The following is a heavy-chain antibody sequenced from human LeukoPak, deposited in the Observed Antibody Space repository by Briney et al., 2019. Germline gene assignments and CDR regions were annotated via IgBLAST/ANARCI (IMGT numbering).Heavy chain of an antibody. V-gene: IGHV3-7*01. D-gene: IGHD3-22*01. CDR1: RFTFSYYA. Sequence: GGSLRLSCAASRFTFSYYAMSWVRQAPGKGLEWVANIKQDGSEKYYVDSVKGRFTISRDNAKNSLYLQMNSLRAEDTAVYYCARDIPYYYDPPPYDAFDIWGQGTMVTVSS. CDR3: ARDIPYYYDPPPYDAFDI. J-gene: IGHJ3*02. CDR2: IKQDGSEK.